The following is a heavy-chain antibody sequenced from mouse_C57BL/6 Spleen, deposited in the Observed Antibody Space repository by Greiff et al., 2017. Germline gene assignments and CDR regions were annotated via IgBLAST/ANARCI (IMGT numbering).Heavy chain of an antibody. Sequence: QVQLQQSGPELVKPGASVKISCTASGYAFSSSWMNWVKQRPGKGLEWIGRLYPGDGDTNYNGKFKGKVTLTADKSSSTAYMQLSSLTSADSAVYFCAREEITTVVGRGFDYWGQGTTLTVSS. V-gene: IGHV1-82*01. D-gene: IGHD1-1*01. CDR2: LYPGDGDT. CDR1: GYAFSSSW. J-gene: IGHJ2*01. CDR3: AREEITTVVGRGFDY.